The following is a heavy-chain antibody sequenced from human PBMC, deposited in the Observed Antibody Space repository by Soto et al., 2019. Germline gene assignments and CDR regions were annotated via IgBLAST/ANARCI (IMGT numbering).Heavy chain of an antibody. D-gene: IGHD6-13*01. CDR3: ASSAAPPEGFDY. J-gene: IGHJ4*02. CDR1: GGSISSGDYY. CDR2: IYYSGST. V-gene: IGHV4-30-4*01. Sequence: SETLSLTCTVSGGSISSGDYYWSWIRQPPGKGLEWIGYIYYSGSTYYNPSLKSRVTISVGTSKNQFSLKLSSVTAADTAVYYCASSAAPPEGFDYWGQGTLVTVSS.